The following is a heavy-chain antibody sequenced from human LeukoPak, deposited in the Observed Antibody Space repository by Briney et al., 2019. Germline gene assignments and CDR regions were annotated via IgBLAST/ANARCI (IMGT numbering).Heavy chain of an antibody. CDR1: GGSISSGGYY. J-gene: IGHJ4*02. V-gene: IGHV4-61*08. D-gene: IGHD3-16*01. CDR2: IYYSGST. Sequence: SETLSLTCTVSGGSISSGGYYWSWIRQPPGKGLEWIGYIYYSGSTNYNPSLKSRVTISVDTSKNQFSLKLGSVTAADTAVYYCARGGPTEAFGYWGQGTLVTVSS. CDR3: ARGGPTEAFGY.